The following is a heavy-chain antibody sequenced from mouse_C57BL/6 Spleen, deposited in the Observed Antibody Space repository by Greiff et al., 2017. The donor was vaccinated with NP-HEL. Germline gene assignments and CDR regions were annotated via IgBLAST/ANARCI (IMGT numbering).Heavy chain of an antibody. CDR3: ANHYGYYFDY. V-gene: IGHV1-82*01. Sequence: QVQLQESGPELVKPGASVKISCKASGYAFSSSWMNWVKQRPGKGLEWIGRIYPGDGDTNYIGKFKGKATLTADKSSSTAYMQLSSLTSEDSAVYFCANHYGYYFDYWGQGTTLTVSS. CDR1: GYAFSSSW. CDR2: IYPGDGDT. D-gene: IGHD1-2*01. J-gene: IGHJ2*01.